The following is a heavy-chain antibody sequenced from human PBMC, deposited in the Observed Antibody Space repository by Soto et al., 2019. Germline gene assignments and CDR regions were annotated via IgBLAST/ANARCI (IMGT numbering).Heavy chain of an antibody. CDR3: ARDLGVVIAAGYFDL. V-gene: IGHV1-69*04. CDR1: GGTFGRYP. D-gene: IGHD2-15*01. Sequence: QVQLVQSGAEVRKPGSSVKVSCKASGGTFGRYPISWVRQAPGQGLEWMGRIIPMLDLTTYAPKFQGRVTMTADKSTTVAYMEWTSLRSEDTAIYYCARDLGVVIAAGYFDLWGRGTPVTVSS. CDR2: IIPMLDLT. J-gene: IGHJ2*01.